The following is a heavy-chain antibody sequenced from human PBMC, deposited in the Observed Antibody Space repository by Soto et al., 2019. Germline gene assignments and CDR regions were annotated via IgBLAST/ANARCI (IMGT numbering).Heavy chain of an antibody. CDR2: IYPGDSDT. D-gene: IGHD6-6*01. CDR3: ARQGGSSSNYYYYGMDV. V-gene: IGHV5-51*01. CDR1: GHSFTSYW. Sequence: PGESLKISCKGSGHSFTSYWIGWVRQMPGKGLEWMGIIYPGDSDTRYSPSFQGQVTISADKSISTAYLQWSSLKASDTAMYYFARQGGSSSNYYYYGMDVWGQGTTVTVSS. J-gene: IGHJ6*02.